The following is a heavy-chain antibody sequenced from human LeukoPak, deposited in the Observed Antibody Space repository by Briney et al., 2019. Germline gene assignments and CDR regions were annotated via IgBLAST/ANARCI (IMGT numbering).Heavy chain of an antibody. V-gene: IGHV4-34*01. CDR1: GESFSGYY. CDR2: INHSGST. Sequence: SETLSLTCAVYGESFSGYYWSWIRQPPGKGLEWIGEINHSGSTNYNPSLKSRVTISVDTSKNQFSLKLSSVTAADTAVYYCARGPGFGELSLWGQGTLVTVSS. J-gene: IGHJ4*02. CDR3: ARGPGFGELSL. D-gene: IGHD3-10*01.